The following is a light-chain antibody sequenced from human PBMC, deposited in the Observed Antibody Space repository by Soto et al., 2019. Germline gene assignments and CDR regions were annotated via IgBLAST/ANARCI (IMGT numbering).Light chain of an antibody. V-gene: IGKV1-39*01. J-gene: IGKJ1*01. CDR1: QSISTY. Sequence: DIQMTQSPSSLSASVGDRITISCRASQSISTYLNWYQQIPGKPPMLLIYVGSRLQSGVPSRFSGSASGTDFTLTISGLQPGDFATYYCQEYNSWRGEWTFGQGTKVDIK. CDR2: VGS. CDR3: QEYNSWRGEWT.